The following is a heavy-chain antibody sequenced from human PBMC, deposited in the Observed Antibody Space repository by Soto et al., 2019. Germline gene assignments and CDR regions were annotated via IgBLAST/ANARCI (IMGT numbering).Heavy chain of an antibody. CDR1: GGTFSSYA. J-gene: IGHJ4*02. CDR3: ASPVGDGYNRRRYYFDY. CDR2: IIPIFGTA. D-gene: IGHD2-21*01. Sequence: GASVKVSCKASGGTFSSYAISWVRQAPGQGLEWMGGIIPIFGTANYAQKFQGRVTITADESTSTAYMELSSLRSEDTAVYYCASPVGDGYNRRRYYFDYWGQGTLVTVSS. V-gene: IGHV1-69*13.